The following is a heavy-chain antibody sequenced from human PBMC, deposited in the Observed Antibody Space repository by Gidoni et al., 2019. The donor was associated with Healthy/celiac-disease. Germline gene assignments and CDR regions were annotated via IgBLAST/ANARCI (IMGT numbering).Heavy chain of an antibody. V-gene: IGHV4-61*02. D-gene: IGHD3-3*01. CDR1: GCSISSGRYY. CDR2: IYTSGST. Sequence: QVQLQESGPGLVKPSQTLSLTCTVSGCSISSGRYYWSWIRQPAGKGLEWIGRIYTSGSTNYNPSLKSRVTISVDTSKNQFSLKLSSVTAADTAVYYCARSPYYDFWSGYVPLLSYYFDYWGQGTLVTVSS. CDR3: ARSPYYDFWSGYVPLLSYYFDY. J-gene: IGHJ4*02.